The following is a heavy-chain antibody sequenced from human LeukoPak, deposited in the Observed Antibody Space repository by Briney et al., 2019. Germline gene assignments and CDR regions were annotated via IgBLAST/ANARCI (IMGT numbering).Heavy chain of an antibody. Sequence: ASVKVSCKVSGYTLTELSMHWVRQAPGKGLEWMGGFDPEDGETIYAQKFQGRVTMTEDTSTDTAYMELSSLRSEDTAVYYCARVDGSGPNAPNDCWGQGSLVTVSS. J-gene: IGHJ4*02. CDR1: GYTLTELS. CDR2: FDPEDGET. V-gene: IGHV1-24*01. D-gene: IGHD3-10*01. CDR3: ARVDGSGPNAPNDC.